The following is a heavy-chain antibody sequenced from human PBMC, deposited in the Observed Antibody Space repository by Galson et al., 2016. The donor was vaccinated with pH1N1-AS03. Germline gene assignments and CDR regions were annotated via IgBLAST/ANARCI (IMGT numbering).Heavy chain of an antibody. CDR3: VRQGNKYPRNAFDL. CDR2: IHFSGST. D-gene: IGHD2/OR15-2a*01. Sequence: ETLSLTCTVSGDPMSGNYWNWIRQLPGKGLEWMGYIHFSGSTIYNPSLRGRVTMSIDRSKTQFSLKLTSATTADTALYFCVRQGNKYPRNAFDLWGEGTMVTVSS. V-gene: IGHV4-59*03. J-gene: IGHJ3*01. CDR1: GDPMSGNY.